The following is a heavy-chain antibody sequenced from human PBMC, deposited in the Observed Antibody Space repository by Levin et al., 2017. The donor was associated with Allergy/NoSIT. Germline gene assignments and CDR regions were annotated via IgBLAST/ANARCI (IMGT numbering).Heavy chain of an antibody. CDR3: SRGTSGSPSLLGH. J-gene: IGHJ4*02. Sequence: HTGGSLRLSCAASGFSFSAYGMHWVRQTPGKGLEWVAVIWYDGSNQYYADSVKGRFTISRDNSNNTLYLQMNRLRVEDTAVYFCSRGTSGSPSLLGHLGQGTLVNVSS. D-gene: IGHD1-26*01. CDR2: IWYDGSNQ. V-gene: IGHV3-33*01. CDR1: GFSFSAYG.